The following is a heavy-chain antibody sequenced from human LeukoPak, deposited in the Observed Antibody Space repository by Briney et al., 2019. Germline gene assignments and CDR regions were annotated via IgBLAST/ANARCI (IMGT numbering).Heavy chain of an antibody. CDR1: GFTFRTYA. D-gene: IGHD5-24*01. Sequence: TGGSLRLSCAASGFTFRTYAMQWVRQAPEKGPEYVSGISGNGGNTYYANSVEGRFTTSRDNSKNTLYLQMGSLRAEDTAVYYCASDGIATNDYWGRGILVTVSS. J-gene: IGHJ4*02. CDR3: ASDGIATNDY. CDR2: ISGNGGNT. V-gene: IGHV3-64*01.